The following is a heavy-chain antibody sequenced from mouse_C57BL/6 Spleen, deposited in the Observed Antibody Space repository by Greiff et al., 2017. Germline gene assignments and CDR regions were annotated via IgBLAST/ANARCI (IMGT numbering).Heavy chain of an antibody. Sequence: QVQLQQPGAELVKPGASVKLSCKASGYTFTSYWMQWVKQRPGQGLEWIGEIDPSDSYTNYNQKFKGKATLTVDTSSSPAYMPLSSQTSEHSAVDYCARSFITTGGNLDCGGQGTTLTVSS. CDR3: ARSFITTGGNLDC. CDR2: IDPSDSYT. V-gene: IGHV1-50*01. D-gene: IGHD1-1*01. CDR1: GYTFTSYW. J-gene: IGHJ2*01.